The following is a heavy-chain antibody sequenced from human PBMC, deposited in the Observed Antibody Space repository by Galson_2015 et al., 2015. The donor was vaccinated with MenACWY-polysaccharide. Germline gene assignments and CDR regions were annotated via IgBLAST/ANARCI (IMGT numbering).Heavy chain of an antibody. CDR3: AKASYGDYVYYYYGMDV. CDR2: ISGSGGST. J-gene: IGHJ6*02. D-gene: IGHD4-17*01. Sequence: SLRLSCAASGFTFSSYAMSWVRQAPGKGLEWVSGISGSGGSTYYADSVKGRFTISRDSSKNTLYLQMNSLRAEDTAVYYCAKASYGDYVYYYYGMDVWGQGTTVTVSS. V-gene: IGHV3-23*01. CDR1: GFTFSSYA.